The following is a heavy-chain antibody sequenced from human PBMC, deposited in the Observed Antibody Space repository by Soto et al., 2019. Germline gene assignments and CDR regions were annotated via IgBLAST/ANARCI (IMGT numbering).Heavy chain of an antibody. J-gene: IGHJ4*02. D-gene: IGHD1-7*01. Sequence: ASVKVSCKASGYTFTSYYMHWVRQAPGQGLEWKGIINPSGGSTSYAQKFQGRVNMTRDTSTSTVYLELSSLRFEDTAVCYCASELRTSLNFDYWGQGTLVTVSS. V-gene: IGHV1-46*01. CDR2: INPSGGST. CDR3: ASELRTSLNFDY. CDR1: GYTFTSYY.